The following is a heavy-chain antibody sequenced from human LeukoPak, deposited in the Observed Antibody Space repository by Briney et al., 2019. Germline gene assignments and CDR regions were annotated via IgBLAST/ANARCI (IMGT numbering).Heavy chain of an antibody. CDR3: ARIRWQPGRVFDY. J-gene: IGHJ4*02. CDR1: GFTFSNSW. CDR2: IKVDGSEK. D-gene: IGHD5-24*01. V-gene: IGHV3-7*01. Sequence: GGSLRLSCIASGFTFSNSWLSWVRQAPGHGLEWVANIKVDGSEKYYVDSVKGRFTISRDNAKNSLCLQMNSLRAEDTAVYYCARIRWQPGRVFDYWGQGALVTVSS.